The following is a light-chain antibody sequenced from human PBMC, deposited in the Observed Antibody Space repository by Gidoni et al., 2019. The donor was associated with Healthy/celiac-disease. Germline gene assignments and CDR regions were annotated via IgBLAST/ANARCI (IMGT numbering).Light chain of an antibody. V-gene: IGKV3-20*01. CDR1: QSVSSSY. J-gene: IGKJ2*04. Sequence: IVLTQSPGTLSLSPGERATLSCRASQSVSSSYLAWYQQKPGQAPRLLIYGASSRATGIPDRFSGSGSGTDFTLTISRLEPEDFAVYYCQQYGSPCSFXQXTKLEIK. CDR3: QQYGSPCS. CDR2: GAS.